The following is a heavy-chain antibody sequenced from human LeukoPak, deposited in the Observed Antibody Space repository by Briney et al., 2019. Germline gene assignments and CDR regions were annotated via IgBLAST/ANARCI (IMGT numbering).Heavy chain of an antibody. Sequence: ASVKVSCKASGYSFTSYGFSWVRQAPGQGLEWMGWISAYNGDTNYAQKLQGRVTMTRDMSTSTVYMELSSLRSEDTAVYYCARGGIQLWLHFDYWGQGTLVTVSS. CDR3: ARGGIQLWLHFDY. D-gene: IGHD5-18*01. V-gene: IGHV1-18*01. J-gene: IGHJ4*02. CDR1: GYSFTSYG. CDR2: ISAYNGDT.